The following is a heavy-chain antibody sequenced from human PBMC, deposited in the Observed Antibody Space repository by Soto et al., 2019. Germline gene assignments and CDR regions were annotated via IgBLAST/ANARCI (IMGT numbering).Heavy chain of an antibody. Sequence: PSETLSLTCAVYGGSFSGYYWSWIRQPPGKGLEWIGEINHSGSTNYNPSLKSRVTISVDTSKNQFSLKLSSVTAADTAVYYCARGFGESVVVTAPLDWFDPWGQGTLVTVSS. V-gene: IGHV4-34*01. CDR1: GGSFSGYY. CDR2: INHSGST. J-gene: IGHJ5*02. CDR3: ARGFGESVVVTAPLDWFDP. D-gene: IGHD2-21*02.